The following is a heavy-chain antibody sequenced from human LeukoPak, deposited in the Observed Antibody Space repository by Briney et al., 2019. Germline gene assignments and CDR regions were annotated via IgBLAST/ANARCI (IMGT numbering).Heavy chain of an antibody. V-gene: IGHV3-11*01. D-gene: IGHD1/OR15-1a*01. Sequence: GGSLRLSCAASGFTFSDYYMSWFRQAPGKGPEWISYIVISGSSIYYTDSVKGRFTISRDNVKSALYLQMNSLRVEDTAVYYCARGPRNNAFDVWGQGTMVTVSS. J-gene: IGHJ3*01. CDR3: ARGPRNNAFDV. CDR2: IVISGSSI. CDR1: GFTFSDYY.